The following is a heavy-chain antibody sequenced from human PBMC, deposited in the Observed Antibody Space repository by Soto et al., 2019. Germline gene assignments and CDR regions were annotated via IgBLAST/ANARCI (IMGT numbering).Heavy chain of an antibody. V-gene: IGHV3-30*18. CDR2: ISYDGSNE. Sequence: QVQLVESGGGVVQPGRSLRLSCAVSGFTFSSYGMHWVRQAPGKGLEWVAHISYDGSNEHYVDSVKGRFTISRDKSKNTLDLQMNSLRGVDTAVYYCAKDTYYHERSGYYIFAYWGQGTLVTVSS. D-gene: IGHD3-22*01. J-gene: IGHJ4*02. CDR3: AKDTYYHERSGYYIFAY. CDR1: GFTFSSYG.